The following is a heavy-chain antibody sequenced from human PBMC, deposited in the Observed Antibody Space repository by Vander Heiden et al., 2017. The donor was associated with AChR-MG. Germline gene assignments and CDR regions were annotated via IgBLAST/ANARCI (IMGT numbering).Heavy chain of an antibody. J-gene: IGHJ5*02. CDR2: INPNSGGT. D-gene: IGHD2-8*01. Sequence: QVQLVQSGAEVKKPGASVKVSCKASGYTFTGYYMHWVRQAPGQGLEWMGWINPNSGGTNYAQKFQGRVTMTRDTSISTAYMELSRLRSDDTAVYYCARAHSVYAICNWFDPWGQGTLVTVSS. CDR3: ARAHSVYAICNWFDP. V-gene: IGHV1-2*02. CDR1: GYTFTGYY.